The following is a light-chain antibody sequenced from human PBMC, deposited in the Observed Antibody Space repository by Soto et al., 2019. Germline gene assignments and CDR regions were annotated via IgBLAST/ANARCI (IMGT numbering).Light chain of an antibody. V-gene: IGKV1-5*03. CDR1: QSIKSW. CDR3: QQYNTYSWT. J-gene: IGKJ1*01. CDR2: EAS. Sequence: DIQRTQSPSTLSSSVGDRVTLTCRASQSIKSWLAWYKQKPGKAPKLLIYEASSLESGVPSRFGGSGSGTEFTLTISSLKPDDFETYYCQQYNTYSWTFGQGTKVDI.